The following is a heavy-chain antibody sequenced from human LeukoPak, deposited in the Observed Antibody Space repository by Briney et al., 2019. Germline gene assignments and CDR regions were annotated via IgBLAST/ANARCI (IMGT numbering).Heavy chain of an antibody. J-gene: IGHJ5*02. CDR3: ARSILTGYYNYNWFDP. CDR1: GFTFDDYG. D-gene: IGHD3-9*01. CDR2: INWNGGST. Sequence: GGSLRLSCAASGFTFDDYGMRWVRQAPGKGLEWVSGINWNGGSTGYADSVKGRFTISRDNAKNSLYLQMNSLRAEDTALYYCARSILTGYYNYNWFDPWGQGTLVTVSS. V-gene: IGHV3-20*04.